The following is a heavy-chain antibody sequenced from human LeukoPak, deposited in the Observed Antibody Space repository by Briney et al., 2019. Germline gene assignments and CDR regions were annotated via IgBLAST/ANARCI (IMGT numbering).Heavy chain of an antibody. J-gene: IGHJ1*01. Sequence: GGSLRLSCAASGFTFSSYAMNWVRQAPGEGLEWVSSISSSSSYIYYADSVKGRFTISRDNAKNSLYLQMNSLRAEDTAVYYCARDHYYDSSGYPDWGQGTLVTVSS. CDR3: ARDHYYDSSGYPD. CDR1: GFTFSSYA. V-gene: IGHV3-21*01. D-gene: IGHD3-22*01. CDR2: ISSSSSYI.